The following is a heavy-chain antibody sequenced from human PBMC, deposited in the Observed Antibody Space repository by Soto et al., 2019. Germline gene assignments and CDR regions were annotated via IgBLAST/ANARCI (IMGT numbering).Heavy chain of an antibody. CDR1: GFTFSNAW. Sequence: EAQLVESGGGLVTPGESLRLSCVASGFTFSNAWVSWVRQVPGKGLEWIGRITSKSAGATTAYAAPVTGSFTVSRDDLKNTLYLQVNSLKTEDTGIYYCYTEHTLFMAHWGQGTLVTVSS. J-gene: IGHJ4*02. CDR2: ITSKSAGATT. V-gene: IGHV3-15*01. CDR3: YTEHTLFMAH.